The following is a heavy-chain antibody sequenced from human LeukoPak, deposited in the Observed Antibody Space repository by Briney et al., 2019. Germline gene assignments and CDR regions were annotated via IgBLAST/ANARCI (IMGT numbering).Heavy chain of an antibody. J-gene: IGHJ5*02. V-gene: IGHV3-74*01. CDR3: VGSRSHNWFDP. Sequence: GGSLRLSCAASGFTFSSYYMHWVCQAPGKGLVWVSRINSDGSSTTYADSVKGRFTISRDNAKNTLYLQMNGLTAEDTAVYYCVGSRSHNWFDPWGQGTLSPSP. D-gene: IGHD2-2*01. CDR1: GFTFSSYY. CDR2: INSDGSST.